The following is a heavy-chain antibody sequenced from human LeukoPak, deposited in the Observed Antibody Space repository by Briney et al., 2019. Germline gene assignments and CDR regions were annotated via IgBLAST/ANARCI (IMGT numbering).Heavy chain of an antibody. CDR2: ISSSGSTI. D-gene: IGHD1-14*01. J-gene: IGHJ6*02. Sequence: GGSLRLSCAASGFTFSSYEMNWVRQAPGKGLEWVSYISSSGSTIYCADSVKGRFTISRDNAKNSLYLQMNSLRAEDTAVYYCARDFQEPGTDVWGQGTTVTVSS. CDR1: GFTFSSYE. CDR3: ARDFQEPGTDV. V-gene: IGHV3-48*03.